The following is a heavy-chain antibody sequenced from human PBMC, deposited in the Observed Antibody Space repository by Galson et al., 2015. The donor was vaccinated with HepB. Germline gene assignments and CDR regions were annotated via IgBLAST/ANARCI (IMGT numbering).Heavy chain of an antibody. V-gene: IGHV1-18*04. D-gene: IGHD6-13*01. Sequence: QSGAEVKKPGASMKLSCKTSGYSFASYGVSWVRQAPGQGLEWMGWISSYNGNTDYAQKFQGRVTMTTDTSTSTAYMELRSLRSDDTAVYYCANTTSWYPGPMDVWGQGTTVTVSS. J-gene: IGHJ6*02. CDR1: GYSFASYG. CDR2: ISSYNGNT. CDR3: ANTTSWYPGPMDV.